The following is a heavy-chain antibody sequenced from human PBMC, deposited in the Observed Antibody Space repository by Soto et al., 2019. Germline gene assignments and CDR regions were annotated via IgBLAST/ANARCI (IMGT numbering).Heavy chain of an antibody. D-gene: IGHD3-22*01. V-gene: IGHV4-4*02. CDR2: ISHSGST. CDR1: GASISSSDW. CDR3: ARAYDRTVSPARYFDF. Sequence: QVQLQESGPGLAKPSGTLSLTCAVSGASISSSDWWTWVRQPPGKGLEWIGEISHSGSTNYSPSLRGRVTISVDTSKNQFSLKLTSVTAADTAVYYCARAYDRTVSPARYFDFWGQGTLVTVSS. J-gene: IGHJ4*02.